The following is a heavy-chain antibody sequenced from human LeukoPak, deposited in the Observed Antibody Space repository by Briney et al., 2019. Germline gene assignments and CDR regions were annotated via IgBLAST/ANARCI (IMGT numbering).Heavy chain of an antibody. CDR3: ARAKYSSSWYAGGGNYYYMDV. CDR2: ISYDGSNK. J-gene: IGHJ6*03. Sequence: GGSLRLSCAASGFTFSSYGMHWVRQAPGKGLEWVAVISYDGSNKYYADSVKGRFTISRDNSKNTLYLQMNSLRAEDTAVYYCARAKYSSSWYAGGGNYYYMDVWGKGTTVTVSS. CDR1: GFTFSSYG. D-gene: IGHD6-13*01. V-gene: IGHV3-30*03.